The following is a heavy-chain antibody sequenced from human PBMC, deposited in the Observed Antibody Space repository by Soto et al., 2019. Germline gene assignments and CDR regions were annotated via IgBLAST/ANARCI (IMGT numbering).Heavy chain of an antibody. CDR1: GGSITSDTYF. CDR2: IYHTGTT. J-gene: IGHJ4*02. Sequence: QVQLQESGPGLVKPSQTLSLTCTVSGGSITSDTYFWTWIRQRPGEGLEWIGNIYHTGTTHYSPSLQSRVTMSVDTSKNQFSLNLSSVTAADTAVYYCARSWVGHEYGEHFDYWGRGTLVTVSS. CDR3: ARSWVGHEYGEHFDY. D-gene: IGHD4-17*01. V-gene: IGHV4-31*03.